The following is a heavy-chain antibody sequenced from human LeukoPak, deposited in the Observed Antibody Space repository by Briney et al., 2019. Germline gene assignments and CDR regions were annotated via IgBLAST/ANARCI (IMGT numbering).Heavy chain of an antibody. Sequence: SGGSLRLSCAASGFTFSNYNIHCVRQAPGKGLEWVAMISYDGSNKYYADSAKGRFAISRDNSKNTVYLQMNSLRAEDTAVYYCSRDQDGMDVWGQGTTVTVSS. CDR3: SRDQDGMDV. J-gene: IGHJ6*02. CDR1: GFTFSNYN. V-gene: IGHV3-30*09. CDR2: ISYDGSNK.